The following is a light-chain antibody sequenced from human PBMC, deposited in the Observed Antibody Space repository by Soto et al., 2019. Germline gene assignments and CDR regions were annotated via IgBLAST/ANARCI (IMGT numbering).Light chain of an antibody. CDR2: GVS. J-gene: IGLJ2*01. V-gene: IGLV2-23*02. Sequence: QSALTQPASVSGSPGQSITISCTGTSSDVGNYNLVSWYQQYPGKAPKLVIFGVSERPSGISNRFSGSKSGNTASLTISGLQAEDEADYYCCSYAGTSTFVIFGGGTKLTVL. CDR1: SSDVGNYNL. CDR3: CSYAGTSTFVI.